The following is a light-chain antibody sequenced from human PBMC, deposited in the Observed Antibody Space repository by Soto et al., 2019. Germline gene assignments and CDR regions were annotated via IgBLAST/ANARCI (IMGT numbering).Light chain of an antibody. CDR3: QQYDNLAT. Sequence: DIPMTQSPSSLSASVGDRVTITCQASQDISNYLNWYQQKPGKAPKLLIYDASNLETGVPSRFSGSGSGTDFTFTISSLQPEDIATYYCQQYDNLATFGQGTRLGIK. CDR2: DAS. V-gene: IGKV1-33*01. CDR1: QDISNY. J-gene: IGKJ5*01.